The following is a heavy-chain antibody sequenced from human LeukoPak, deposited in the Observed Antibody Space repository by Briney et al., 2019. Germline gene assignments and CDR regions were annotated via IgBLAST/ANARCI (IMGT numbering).Heavy chain of an antibody. J-gene: IGHJ4*02. CDR1: GFTFSDYY. Sequence: GGSLRLSCAASGFTFSDYYMSWIRQAPGKGLEWLSYITSSGSFIYYVDSVKGRFTVSRDNAKNSLYLQMNSLRAEDTAVYYCAKVGVLAGSKYFDYWGQGTLVTVSS. V-gene: IGHV3-11*04. CDR3: AKVGVLAGSKYFDY. D-gene: IGHD3-10*01. CDR2: ITSSGSFI.